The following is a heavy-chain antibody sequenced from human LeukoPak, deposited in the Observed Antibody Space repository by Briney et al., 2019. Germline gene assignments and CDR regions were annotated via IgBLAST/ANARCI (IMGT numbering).Heavy chain of an antibody. V-gene: IGHV3-30*18. Sequence: SGGSLRLSCAASGFTFSSYSMNWVRQAPGKGPEWVALISNDGRNKNYADSVKGRFTISRDNSKNTLYLQMNSLRAEDTAVYYCAKAPGGLRAFDIWGQGTMVTVSS. D-gene: IGHD5-18*01. J-gene: IGHJ3*02. CDR1: GFTFSSYS. CDR3: AKAPGGLRAFDI. CDR2: ISNDGRNK.